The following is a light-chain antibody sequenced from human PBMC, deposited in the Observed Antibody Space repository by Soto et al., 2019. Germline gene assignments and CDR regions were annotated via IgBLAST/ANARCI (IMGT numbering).Light chain of an antibody. V-gene: IGKV1-5*03. J-gene: IGKJ1*01. CDR1: QSITNW. CDR3: QQYKSYWT. CDR2: EAS. Sequence: DIQMTQSPSPLSASVGDRVTITCRASQSITNWLAWYQLKPGKAPKLLIHEASNLHSGVSSRFTGSGSGTDFTLTITNLQPEDFATYYCQQYKSYWTFGQGTKVDI.